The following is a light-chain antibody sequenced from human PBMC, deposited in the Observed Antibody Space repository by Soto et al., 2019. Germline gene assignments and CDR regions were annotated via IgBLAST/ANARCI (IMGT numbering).Light chain of an antibody. CDR3: QQYKAWDRT. J-gene: IGKJ1*01. CDR2: AAS. V-gene: IGKV3-15*01. Sequence: EIVMTQSPATLSVSPRERATLSCSASHTVTSNLAWYQQKLGQVLRLLIYAASTRATGIPDRFSGSGSGTELTLTVSSLQSEDFPVYARQQYKAWDRTSGKGTKVDIK. CDR1: HTVTSN.